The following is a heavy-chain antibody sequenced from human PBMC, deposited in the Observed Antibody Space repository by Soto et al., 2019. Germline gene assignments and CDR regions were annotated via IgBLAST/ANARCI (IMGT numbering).Heavy chain of an antibody. J-gene: IGHJ4*02. D-gene: IGHD1-1*01. V-gene: IGHV4-4*02. Sequence: QVQLQESRPGLVKPSGTLSLTCAVSGGSISSSNWWSWVLQPPGKGLEWIGEIDHSGSTNYNPSLMLRVTISVDKPKNQFALKLGSVTAADTAVYYCASKALQLDKYYFDYWGQGTLVTVSS. CDR2: IDHSGST. CDR3: ASKALQLDKYYFDY. CDR1: GGSISSSNW.